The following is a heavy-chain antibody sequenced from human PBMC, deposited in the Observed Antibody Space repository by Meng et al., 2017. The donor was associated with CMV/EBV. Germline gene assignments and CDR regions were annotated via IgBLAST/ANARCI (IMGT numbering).Heavy chain of an antibody. J-gene: IGHJ5*02. D-gene: IGHD6-13*01. CDR3: ARVCRYSSSWKGRTLGWFDP. CDR2: IYYSGST. V-gene: IGHV4-34*01. Sequence: SETLSLTCAVYGGSFSGYYWSWIRQPPGKGLEWIGSIYYSGSTYYNPSLKSRVTISVDTSKNQFSLKLSSVTAADTAVYYCARVCRYSSSWKGRTLGWFDPWGQGTLVTVSS. CDR1: GGSFSGYY.